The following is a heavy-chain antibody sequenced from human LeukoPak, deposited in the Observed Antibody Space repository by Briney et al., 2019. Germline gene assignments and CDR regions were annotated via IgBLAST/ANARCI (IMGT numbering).Heavy chain of an antibody. V-gene: IGHV1-2*02. CDR2: INPNSGGT. CDR1: GYTFTGYY. D-gene: IGHD5-24*01. CDR3: ARDPPDGYNYNYYYYMDV. J-gene: IGHJ6*03. Sequence: GASVKVSCKASGYTFTGYYMHWVRQAPGQGLEWMGWINPNSGGTNYAQKFQGRVTMTRDTSISAAYMELSRLRSDDTAVYYCARDPPDGYNYNYYYYMDVWGKGTTVTISS.